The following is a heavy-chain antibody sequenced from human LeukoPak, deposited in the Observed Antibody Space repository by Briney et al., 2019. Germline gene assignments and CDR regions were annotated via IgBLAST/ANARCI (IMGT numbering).Heavy chain of an antibody. J-gene: IGHJ4*02. CDR2: IVLSSSIV. D-gene: IGHD4-23*01. V-gene: IGHV3-48*02. Sequence: GRPLRLSCAASGFTFRSYGMHWVRQAPGRGLEWVAYIVLSSSIVYNAHSVKGRFTISRDNAKTSLYLQMNSLRDEDAAVYYCARHDYGGNSGDYWGRGTLVTV. CDR1: GFTFRSYG. CDR3: ARHDYGGNSGDY.